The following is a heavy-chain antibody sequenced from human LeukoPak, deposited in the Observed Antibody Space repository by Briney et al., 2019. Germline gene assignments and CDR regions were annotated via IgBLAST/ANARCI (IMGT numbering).Heavy chain of an antibody. CDR1: GGSFSGYY. V-gene: IGHV4-34*01. D-gene: IGHD6-13*01. J-gene: IGHJ4*02. CDR2: INHSGST. CDR3: ARLRSAAGTGFDY. Sequence: TSETLSFTCAVYGGSFSGYYWSWIRQPPGKGLEWIGEINHSGSTNYNPSLKSRVTISVDTSKNQFSLKLSSVTAADTAVYYCARLRSAAGTGFDYWGQGTLVTVSS.